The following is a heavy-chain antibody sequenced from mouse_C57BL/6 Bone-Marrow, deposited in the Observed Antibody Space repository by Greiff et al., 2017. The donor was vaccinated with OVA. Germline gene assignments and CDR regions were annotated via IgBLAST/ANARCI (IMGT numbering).Heavy chain of an antibody. J-gene: IGHJ1*03. CDR1: GFTFSSYG. V-gene: IGHV5-6*01. CDR2: ISSGGSYT. CDR3: ARHDTVVAHWYFDV. Sequence: EVKLVESGGDLVKPGGSLKLSCAASGFTFSSYGMSWVRQTPDKRLEWVATISSGGSYTYYPDSVKWRFTIARDNAKNTLYLQMSSLKSEDTAMYYCARHDTVVAHWYFDVWGTGTTVTVSS. D-gene: IGHD1-1*01.